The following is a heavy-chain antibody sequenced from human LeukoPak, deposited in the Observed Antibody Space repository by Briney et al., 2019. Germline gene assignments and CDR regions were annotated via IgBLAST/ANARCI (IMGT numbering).Heavy chain of an antibody. CDR1: GFTFSNYA. CDR2: IGGSGNNI. Sequence: GGSLRLSRAASGFTFSNYAMSWVRQAPGKGLEWVSLIGGSGNNIYYADSVKGRFTISRDNSKNTLYLQMNSLRAEDTAVYYCARGSTSTWYDYWGQGILVTVSS. CDR3: ARGSTSTWYDY. D-gene: IGHD6-13*01. J-gene: IGHJ4*02. V-gene: IGHV3-23*01.